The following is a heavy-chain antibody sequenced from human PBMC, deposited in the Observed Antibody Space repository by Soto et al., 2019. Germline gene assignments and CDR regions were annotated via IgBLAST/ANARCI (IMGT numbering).Heavy chain of an antibody. J-gene: IGHJ3*02. D-gene: IGHD5-18*01. CDR3: ARAEPLGYSYGYFWHAI. Sequence: QVQLVQSGAEVKKPGSSVKVSCKASGGTFSSYAISWVRQAPGQGHEWMGGIIPIFGTANYAQKFQGRVTITADESTSTAYMELRSLRSEDTAVYYCARAEPLGYSYGYFWHAIWGQGTMVTVSS. CDR1: GGTFSSYA. CDR2: IIPIFGTA. V-gene: IGHV1-69*01.